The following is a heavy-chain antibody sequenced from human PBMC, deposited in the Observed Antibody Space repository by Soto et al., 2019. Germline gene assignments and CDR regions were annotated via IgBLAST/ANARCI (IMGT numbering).Heavy chain of an antibody. J-gene: IGHJ4*02. V-gene: IGHV1-2*04. Sequence: ASVKVSCKASGYTFTGYYMHWVRQAPGQGLEWMGWINPNSGGTNYAQKFQGWVTMTGDTSTSTAYMELSSLRSEDTAVYYCARDRYYDFWSGFDYWGQGTLVTVSS. D-gene: IGHD3-3*01. CDR1: GYTFTGYY. CDR3: ARDRYYDFWSGFDY. CDR2: INPNSGGT.